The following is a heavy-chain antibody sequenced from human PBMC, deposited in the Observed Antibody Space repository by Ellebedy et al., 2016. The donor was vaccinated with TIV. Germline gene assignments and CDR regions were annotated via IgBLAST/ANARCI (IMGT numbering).Heavy chain of an antibody. CDR1: VGTFSSYA. CDR2: INAGNGNT. D-gene: IGHD3-22*01. CDR3: ARDPYYYDSSGYYPHTVRGYFDY. V-gene: IGHV1-3*01. J-gene: IGHJ4*02. Sequence: AASVKVSCKASVGTFSSYAISWARQAPGQRLEWMGWINAGNGNTKYAQKFQGRVTITRDTSTSTAYMELSSLRSEDTAVYYCARDPYYYDSSGYYPHTVRGYFDYWGQGTLVTVSS.